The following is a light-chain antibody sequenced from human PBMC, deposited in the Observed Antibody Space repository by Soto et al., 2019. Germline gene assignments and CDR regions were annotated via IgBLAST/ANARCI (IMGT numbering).Light chain of an antibody. CDR3: SSYTSSATLV. CDR1: SSDAGGYKY. CDR2: GVT. J-gene: IGLJ2*01. Sequence: QSALTQPASVSGSPGQSITISCTGTSSDAGGYKYVSWYQQHPGKAPKLMIYGVTNRPSGVSNRFSGSKSGNTASLTISGLQAEDEADYYCSSYTSSATLVFGGGTKLTVL. V-gene: IGLV2-14*01.